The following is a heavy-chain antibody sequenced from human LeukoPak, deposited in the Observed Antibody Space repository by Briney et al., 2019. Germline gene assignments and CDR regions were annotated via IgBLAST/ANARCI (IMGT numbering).Heavy chain of an antibody. Sequence: ASVKVSCKASGYTFTSYDINCVRQATGQRPEWMGGMNPNSGDTGYAQKFQGRVTMTKDTSITTTYLQLSSLRSKDTAVYYCARSAFGSGVWFDSWGQGTLVTVSS. J-gene: IGHJ5*01. CDR3: ARSAFGSGVWFDS. D-gene: IGHD3-10*01. CDR1: GYTFTSYD. V-gene: IGHV1-8*01. CDR2: MNPNSGDT.